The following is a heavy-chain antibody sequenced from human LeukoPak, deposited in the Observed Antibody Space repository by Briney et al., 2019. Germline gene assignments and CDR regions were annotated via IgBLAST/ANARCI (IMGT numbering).Heavy chain of an antibody. V-gene: IGHV4-34*01. Sequence: SETLSLTCAVYGGSFSGYYWSWIGQPPGKGLEWIVKINHSGSTNYNPSLKSRVTISVDTSKNQFSLKLSSVTAADTAVYYCARGGDTAAVNSNWFDPWGQGTLVTVSS. CDR2: INHSGST. CDR3: ARGGDTAAVNSNWFDP. CDR1: GGSFSGYY. J-gene: IGHJ5*02. D-gene: IGHD3-16*01.